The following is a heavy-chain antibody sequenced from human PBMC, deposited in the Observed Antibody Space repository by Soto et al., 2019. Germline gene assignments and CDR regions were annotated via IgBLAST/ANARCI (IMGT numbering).Heavy chain of an antibody. CDR3: AKGYCSGGSCYFAFDI. V-gene: IGHV3-9*01. Sequence: GGSLRLSCAASGFTFDDYAMHWVRQAPGKGLEWVSGISWNSGSIGYADSVKGRFTISRDNAKNSLYLQMNSLRAEDTALYYCAKGYCSGGSCYFAFDIRGQGTMVTVSS. CDR2: ISWNSGSI. D-gene: IGHD2-15*01. J-gene: IGHJ3*02. CDR1: GFTFDDYA.